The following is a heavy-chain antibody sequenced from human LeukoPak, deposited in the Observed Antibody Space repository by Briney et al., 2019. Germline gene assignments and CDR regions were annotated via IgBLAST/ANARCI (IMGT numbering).Heavy chain of an antibody. CDR3: ARQSYSGRSQDY. CDR1: GASITSTNYY. J-gene: IGHJ4*02. D-gene: IGHD1-26*01. V-gene: IGHV4-39*01. Sequence: PSETLSLTCTVSGASITSTNYYWGWIRQPPGKGLEWIGSIYYSGSTYYNPSLKSRVTISVDTSKNQFSLKLSSVTAADTAVYYCARQSYSGRSQDYWGQGTLVTVSS. CDR2: IYYSGST.